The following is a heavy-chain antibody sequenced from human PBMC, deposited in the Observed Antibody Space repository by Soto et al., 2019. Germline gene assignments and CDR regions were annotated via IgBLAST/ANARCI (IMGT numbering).Heavy chain of an antibody. V-gene: IGHV3-30-3*01. CDR1: GFTFSSYN. J-gene: IGHJ6*02. CDR2: ISFDGSKK. D-gene: IGHD2-21*02. Sequence: QVQLVESGGGVVQPGRSLRLSCAASGFTFSSYNMEWVRQAPGKGLEWVTVISFDGSKKYYADSVQGRFTISRDNSKNTVYLEMNSLKPEDTAVYYCAREVGTFYYHYGMDVWGQGTTVTVAS. CDR3: AREVGTFYYHYGMDV.